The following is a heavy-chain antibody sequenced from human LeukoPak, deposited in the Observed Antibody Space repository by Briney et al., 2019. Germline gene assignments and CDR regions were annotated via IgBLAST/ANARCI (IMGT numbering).Heavy chain of an antibody. Sequence: SETLSLTCTVSGGSISSSSYYWGWIRQPPGKGLEWIGSIYYSGSTYYNPSLKSRVTILVDTSKNQFSLKLSSVTAADTAVYYCARVRNGGYSYGYYFDYWGQGTLVTVSS. CDR1: GGSISSSSYY. J-gene: IGHJ4*02. D-gene: IGHD5-18*01. V-gene: IGHV4-39*07. CDR2: IYYSGST. CDR3: ARVRNGGYSYGYYFDY.